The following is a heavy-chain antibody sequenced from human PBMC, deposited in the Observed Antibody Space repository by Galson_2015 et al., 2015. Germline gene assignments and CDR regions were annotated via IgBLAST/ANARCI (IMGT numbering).Heavy chain of an antibody. CDR3: TKDLSERSYWGVGYFDY. V-gene: IGHV3-49*04. J-gene: IGHJ4*02. Sequence: SLRLSCAASGFTFGDYAMSWVRQAPGKGLEWVGFIRSKAYGGTTEYAASVKGRFTISRDDSKSVAYLQMNSLKTEDTAVYYCTKDLSERSYWGVGYFDYWGQGTLVTVSS. CDR1: GFTFGDYA. CDR2: IRSKAYGGTT. D-gene: IGHD1-26*01.